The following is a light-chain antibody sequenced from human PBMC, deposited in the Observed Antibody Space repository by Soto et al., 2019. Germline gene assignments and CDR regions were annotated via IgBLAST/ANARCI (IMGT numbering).Light chain of an antibody. CDR2: DVS. V-gene: IGLV2-14*01. CDR1: SSVVGGSKS. CDR3: SSYVSGSTI. Sequence: QSVLTQPASVSGSPGQSITISFTGTSSVVGGSKSVSWYQQHPGKAPKLMIYDVSHRPSGVSDRFSGSKSGNRASLTISGLQAEDEADYYCSSYVSGSTIFGGGTKLTVL. J-gene: IGLJ2*01.